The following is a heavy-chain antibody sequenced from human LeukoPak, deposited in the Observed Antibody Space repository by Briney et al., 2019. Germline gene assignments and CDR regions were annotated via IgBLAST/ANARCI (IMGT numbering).Heavy chain of an antibody. J-gene: IGHJ4*02. Sequence: GGSLRLSCAASGFTFSSYWMSWVRQAPGKGLEWVANIKQDGSEKYYVDSVKGRFTISSDNAKNSLYLQMNRLRAEDTAVYYCARARWLQFGGSWNFDYWGQGTLVTVSS. V-gene: IGHV3-7*01. CDR1: GFTFSSYW. CDR2: IKQDGSEK. D-gene: IGHD5-24*01. CDR3: ARARWLQFGGSWNFDY.